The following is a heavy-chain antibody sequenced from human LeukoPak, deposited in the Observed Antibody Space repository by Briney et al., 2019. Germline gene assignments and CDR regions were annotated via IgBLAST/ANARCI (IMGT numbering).Heavy chain of an antibody. D-gene: IGHD6-13*01. CDR3: ARDTPSAGTEYYFDY. J-gene: IGHJ4*02. Sequence: SGPALVKPTQTLTLTCTFSGFSLSTSGMCVSWIRQPPGKALEWLARIDWDDDKYYSTSLKTRLTISKDTSKNQVVLTMTNMDPVDTATYYCARDTPSAGTEYYFDYWGQGTLVTVSS. CDR2: IDWDDDK. V-gene: IGHV2-70*11. CDR1: GFSLSTSGMC.